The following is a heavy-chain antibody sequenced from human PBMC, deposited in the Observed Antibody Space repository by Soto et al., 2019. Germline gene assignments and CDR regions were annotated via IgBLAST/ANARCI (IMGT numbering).Heavy chain of an antibody. J-gene: IGHJ6*02. CDR1: GFTFTSSA. V-gene: IGHV1-58*01. CDR2: IVVGSGNT. CDR3: AAEVRDGYNWSLWDYYYYGMDV. D-gene: IGHD5-12*01. Sequence: GASVKVSCKASGFTFTSSAVQWVRQARGQRLEWIGWIVVGSGNTNYAQKFQERVTITRDMSTGTAYMELSSLGSEDTAVYYCAAEVRDGYNWSLWDYYYYGMDVWGQGTTVTVSS.